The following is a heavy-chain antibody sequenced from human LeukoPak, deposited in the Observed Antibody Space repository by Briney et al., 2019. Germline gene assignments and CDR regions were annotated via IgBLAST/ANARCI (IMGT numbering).Heavy chain of an antibody. CDR2: ISSDGSYI. D-gene: IGHD6-19*01. V-gene: IGHV3-21*01. Sequence: PGGSLRLSCVASGLTFNNHNMNWVRQAPGKGLEWVSLISSDGSYIYYADSVRGRFTISRDNAKNTLYLQMNDLRAEDTAVYYCAGVKVAGTRSFDYWGQGTLATVSS. CDR1: GLTFNNHN. J-gene: IGHJ4*02. CDR3: AGVKVAGTRSFDY.